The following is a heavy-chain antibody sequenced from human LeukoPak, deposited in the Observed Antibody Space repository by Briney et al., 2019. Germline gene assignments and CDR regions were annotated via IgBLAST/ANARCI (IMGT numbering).Heavy chain of an antibody. D-gene: IGHD4-17*01. CDR1: GFTFDDYA. CDR3: AILYGDYSGIDY. V-gene: IGHV3-9*01. J-gene: IGHJ4*02. Sequence: GGSLRLSCAASGFTFDDYAMHWVRQAPGKGLEWVSGISWNSGSIGYADSVKGRFTISRDNAKNSLYLQMNSLRAEDTALYYCAILYGDYSGIDYWGQGTLVTVSS. CDR2: ISWNSGSI.